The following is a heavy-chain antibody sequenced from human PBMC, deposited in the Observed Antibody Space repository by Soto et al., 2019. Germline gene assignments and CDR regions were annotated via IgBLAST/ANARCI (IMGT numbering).Heavy chain of an antibody. CDR3: ARGTGLNDGSDL. CDR2: VNGDSGNT. Sequence: QVHLVQSGGEVKKPGASVKISCQTSGYTFSNYGITWVRQAPGQGLEWVGWVNGDSGNTNYAQNMEGRVTMTTDASTATADMELRNLRSDDTATYYCARGTGLNDGSDLWGQGTVVNVSS. J-gene: IGHJ3*01. CDR1: GYTFSNYG. V-gene: IGHV1-18*01.